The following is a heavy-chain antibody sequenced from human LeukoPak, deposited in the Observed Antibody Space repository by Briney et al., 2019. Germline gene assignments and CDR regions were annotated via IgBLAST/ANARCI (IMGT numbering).Heavy chain of an antibody. V-gene: IGHV3-48*03. D-gene: IGHD1-26*01. CDR1: GFTFSSYE. CDR2: ISSSGSTI. CDR3: ARERILVGATATDYFDY. J-gene: IGHJ4*02. Sequence: GGSLRLSCAASGFTFSSYEMNWVRQAPGKGLEWVSYISSSGSTIYYADSVKGRFTISRDNAKNSLYLQMNSLRAEDTAVYYCARERILVGATATDYFDYWGQGTLVTVSS.